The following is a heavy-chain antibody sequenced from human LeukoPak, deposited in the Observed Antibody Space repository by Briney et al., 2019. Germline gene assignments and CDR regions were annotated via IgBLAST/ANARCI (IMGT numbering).Heavy chain of an antibody. CDR2: ISGSGGST. J-gene: IGHJ4*02. CDR1: GFTFSSYA. CDR3: TRDVASSTYHFESSGLLDY. V-gene: IGHV3-23*01. D-gene: IGHD3-22*01. Sequence: GGSLRLSCAASGFTFSSYAMSWVRQAPGKGLEWVSAISGSGGSTYYADSVKGRFTISRDNAEKSLYLQMDSLRGEDTAVYYCTRDVASSTYHFESSGLLDYWGQGTLVTVSS.